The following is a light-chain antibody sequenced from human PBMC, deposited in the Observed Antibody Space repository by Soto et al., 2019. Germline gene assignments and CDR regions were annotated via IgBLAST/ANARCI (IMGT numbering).Light chain of an antibody. CDR1: SSDVGGYNY. J-gene: IGLJ1*01. V-gene: IGLV2-14*01. Sequence: QSALTQPASVSGSPGQSITISCTGTSSDVGGYNYVSWYQQHPGKAPKLMICDVSNRPSGVSNRFSGSKSSNTASLTISGLQAGDEADYYCSSYTSSSALEVFGTGTKLTVL. CDR3: SSYTSSSALEV. CDR2: DVS.